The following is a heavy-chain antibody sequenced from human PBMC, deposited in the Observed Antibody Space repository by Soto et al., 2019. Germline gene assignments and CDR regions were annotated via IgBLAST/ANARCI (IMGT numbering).Heavy chain of an antibody. J-gene: IGHJ5*02. CDR2: INHSGST. D-gene: IGHD2-15*01. CDR3: ARGPVLNCSGGSCYSPYWFDP. V-gene: IGHV4-34*01. CDR1: GGSFSGYY. Sequence: SETLSLTCAVYGGSFSGYYWSWIRQPPGKGLEWIGEINHSGSTNYNPSLKSRVTISVDTSKNQFSLKLSSVTAADTAVYYCARGPVLNCSGGSCYSPYWFDPWGQGTLVTVSS.